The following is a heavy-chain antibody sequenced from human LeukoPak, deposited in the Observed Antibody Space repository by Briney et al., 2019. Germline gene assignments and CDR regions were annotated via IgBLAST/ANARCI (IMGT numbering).Heavy chain of an antibody. Sequence: GGSLRLSCTASGFTFGDYAMSWFRQAPGKGLEWVGFIRSKAYGGTTEYAASVKGRFTISRDDSKSIAYLQMNSLKTEDTAVYYCTRDSITMVRGVIMYYYYYYMDVWGKGTTVTVSS. CDR1: GFTFGDYA. CDR2: IRSKAYGGTT. D-gene: IGHD3-10*01. V-gene: IGHV3-49*03. J-gene: IGHJ6*03. CDR3: TRDSITMVRGVIMYYYYYYMDV.